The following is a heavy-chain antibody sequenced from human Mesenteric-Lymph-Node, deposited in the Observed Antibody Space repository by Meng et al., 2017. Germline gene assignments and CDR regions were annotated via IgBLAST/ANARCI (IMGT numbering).Heavy chain of an antibody. D-gene: IGHD1-1*01. CDR3: ANQAGLEY. CDR1: GFTFNNYA. CDR2: IGGSGGST. J-gene: IGHJ4*02. Sequence: GESLKISCAASGFTFNNYAMNWVRQAPGKGLEWVSTIGGSGGSTYSADSVKGRFTISRDSSKNTLYLQMNSLRADDTAVYYCANQAGLEYWGQGTLVTVSS. V-gene: IGHV3-23*01.